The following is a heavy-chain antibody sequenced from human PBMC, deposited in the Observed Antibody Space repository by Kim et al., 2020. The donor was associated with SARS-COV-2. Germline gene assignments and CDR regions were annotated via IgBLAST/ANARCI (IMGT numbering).Heavy chain of an antibody. V-gene: IGHV3-23*01. CDR1: GFTFTSYA. J-gene: IGHJ4*02. Sequence: GGSLRLSCAASGFTFTSYAMSWVRQAPGKGLEWVSAISGSGGSTYYADSVKGRFTISRDNSKNTLYLQMSSLRAEDTAVYYCAKDEVARYWVYWGQGTLVTVSS. D-gene: IGHD2-15*01. CDR3: AKDEVARYWVY. CDR2: ISGSGGST.